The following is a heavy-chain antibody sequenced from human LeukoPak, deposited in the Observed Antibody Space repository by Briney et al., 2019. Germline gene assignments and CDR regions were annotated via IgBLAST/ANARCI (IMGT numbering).Heavy chain of an antibody. Sequence: SETLSLTCTVSGGSISSYYWSWIRQPPGKGLEWIGYIYYSGSTNYNPSLKSRVTISVDTSKNQFSLKLSSVTAADTAVYYCARDTFRSGWNLYYYYGMDVWGQGTTVTVSS. V-gene: IGHV4-59*01. CDR2: IYYSGST. CDR3: ARDTFRSGWNLYYYYGMDV. CDR1: GGSISSYY. J-gene: IGHJ6*02. D-gene: IGHD6-19*01.